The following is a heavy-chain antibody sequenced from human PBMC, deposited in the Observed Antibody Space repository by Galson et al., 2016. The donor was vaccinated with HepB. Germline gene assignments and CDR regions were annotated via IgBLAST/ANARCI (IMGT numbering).Heavy chain of an antibody. CDR2: IIPILGTP. J-gene: IGHJ4*02. CDR3: ARDGGGSGTSDFDY. CDR1: GGAFTTYT. D-gene: IGHD2-2*01. V-gene: IGHV1-69*13. Sequence: SVKVSCKAFGGAFTTYTIGWVRQAPGQGLEWMGGIIPILGTPNYAQNFQGRVTITADESTSTAYMELSSLRSEDTAVYYCARDGGGSGTSDFDYWGQGTLVTVSS.